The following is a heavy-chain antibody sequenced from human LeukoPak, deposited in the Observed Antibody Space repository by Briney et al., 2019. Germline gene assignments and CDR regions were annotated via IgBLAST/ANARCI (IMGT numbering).Heavy chain of an antibody. Sequence: GGFLRLSCAASGFSFDDYAMHWVRQVPGKGLEWVALISWDGAGTYYAHSVKGRFTISRDNTKNSLYLQMNSLRAEDTAVYYCARVGGLVGATRLPDYWGQGTLVTVSS. CDR3: ARVGGLVGATRLPDY. CDR1: GFSFDDYA. D-gene: IGHD1-26*01. V-gene: IGHV3-43D*04. CDR2: ISWDGAGT. J-gene: IGHJ4*02.